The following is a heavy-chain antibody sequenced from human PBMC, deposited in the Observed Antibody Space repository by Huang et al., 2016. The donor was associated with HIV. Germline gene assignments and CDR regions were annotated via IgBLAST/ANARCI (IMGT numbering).Heavy chain of an antibody. D-gene: IGHD2-8*01. CDR1: GFTFRIYS. J-gene: IGHJ3*02. CDR2: ISSSSTTT. Sequence: EVQLVESGGGLVQPGGSLRLSCAASGFTFRIYSMNWVRQAPGKGLEWLSYISSSSTTTYYADSVKGRFTVSRDNAKNSLYLQINNLRAEDTALYHCVLCKKTNAFDIWGQGTMVTVSS. V-gene: IGHV3-48*01. CDR3: VLCKKTNAFDI.